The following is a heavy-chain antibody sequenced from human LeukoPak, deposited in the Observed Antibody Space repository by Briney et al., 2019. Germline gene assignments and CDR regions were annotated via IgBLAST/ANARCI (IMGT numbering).Heavy chain of an antibody. Sequence: SETLSLTCTVSGGSISSSSYYWGWIRQPPGKGLEWIGSIYYSGSTYYNPSLKTRVTMSADTSKNQFSLELSSVTAADTAVYYCARDLTGNYYYWGQGTLVTVSS. V-gene: IGHV4-39*07. CDR2: IYYSGST. CDR3: ARDLTGNYYY. D-gene: IGHD7-27*01. CDR1: GGSISSSSYY. J-gene: IGHJ4*02.